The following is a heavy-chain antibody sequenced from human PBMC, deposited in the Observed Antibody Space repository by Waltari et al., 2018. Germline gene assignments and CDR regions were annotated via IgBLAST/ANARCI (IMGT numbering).Heavy chain of an antibody. CDR1: GYSLFELS. J-gene: IGHJ4*02. CDR2: SGPEHGET. Sequence: QVQMEQSGPEVKKPGASVRVSCTVSGYSLFELSLHWVRLAPGEGLEWMGGSGPEHGETVYAQQFQGRITMTEDRSRDIAYMELSSLRSEDTAIYYCATGITVAGNLDVWGQGTQVTVSS. D-gene: IGHD6-19*01. CDR3: ATGITVAGNLDV. V-gene: IGHV1-24*01.